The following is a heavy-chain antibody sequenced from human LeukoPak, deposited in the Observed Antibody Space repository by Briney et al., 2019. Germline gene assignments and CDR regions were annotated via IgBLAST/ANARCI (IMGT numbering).Heavy chain of an antibody. J-gene: IGHJ2*01. Sequence: SETLSLTCTVSGGSISGSSYYWGWIRQPPGKGLEWIGSIYYSGSTYYNPSLKSRVTISVDTSKNQFSLKLSSVTAADTAVYYCARLEWYFDLWGRGTLVTVSS. D-gene: IGHD5-24*01. CDR2: IYYSGST. V-gene: IGHV4-39*01. CDR3: ARLEWYFDL. CDR1: GGSISGSSYY.